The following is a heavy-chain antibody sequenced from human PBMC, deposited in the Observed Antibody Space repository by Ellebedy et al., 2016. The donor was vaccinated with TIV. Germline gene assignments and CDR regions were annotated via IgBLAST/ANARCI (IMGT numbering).Heavy chain of an antibody. V-gene: IGHV4-34*01. Sequence: SETLSLTCAVYGGSFSGYYWSWIRQPPGKGLEWIGEINHSGSTNYNPSLKSRVTISVDTSKNQFSLKLSSVTAADTAVYYCASFDSSAFDYWGQGTLVTVSS. CDR1: GGSFSGYY. CDR3: ASFDSSAFDY. J-gene: IGHJ4*02. CDR2: INHSGST. D-gene: IGHD3-9*01.